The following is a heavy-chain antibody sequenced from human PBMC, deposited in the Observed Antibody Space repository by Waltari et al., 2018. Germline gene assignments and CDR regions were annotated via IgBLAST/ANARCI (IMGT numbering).Heavy chain of an antibody. CDR2: INPNSGGT. D-gene: IGHD6-13*01. J-gene: IGHJ3*02. CDR1: GSTFTGYY. CDR3: ARVGRIAAAGPHAFDI. Sequence: QVQLVQSGAEVKKPGASVKVSCTASGSTFTGYYMHWVRPAPGQGLEWMGRINPNSGGTNYAQKFQGRVTMTRDTSISTAYMELSRLRSDDTAVYYCARVGRIAAAGPHAFDIWGQGTMVTVSS. V-gene: IGHV1-2*06.